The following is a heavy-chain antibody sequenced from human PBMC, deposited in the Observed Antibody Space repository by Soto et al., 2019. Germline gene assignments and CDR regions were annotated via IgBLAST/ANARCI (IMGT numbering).Heavy chain of an antibody. CDR3: ASLKVVATNFDY. CDR1: GFTFSSYA. CDR2: ISSSGGGT. J-gene: IGHJ4*02. D-gene: IGHD5-12*01. V-gene: IGHV3-23*01. Sequence: PGGSLRLSCAASGFTFSSYAMSWVRQAPGKGLEWVSVISSSGGGTYYADSVKGRFTISRDTYKNTLYLQMNSLRVEDTAVYYCASLKVVATNFDYWGQGTPVTVSS.